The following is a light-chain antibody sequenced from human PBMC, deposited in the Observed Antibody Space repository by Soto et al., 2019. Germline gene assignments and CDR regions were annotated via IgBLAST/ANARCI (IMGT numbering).Light chain of an antibody. CDR2: GNS. J-gene: IGLJ1*01. Sequence: QPVLTQPPSVSGAPGQRVTISCTGSSSNIGAGYDVHWYQQLPGTAPKLLIYGNSNRPSGVPDRFSGSKSGTSASLDITGLQAEDEADYYCQSYDSSLKVFGTGTKLTVL. CDR1: SSNIGAGYD. CDR3: QSYDSSLKV. V-gene: IGLV1-40*01.